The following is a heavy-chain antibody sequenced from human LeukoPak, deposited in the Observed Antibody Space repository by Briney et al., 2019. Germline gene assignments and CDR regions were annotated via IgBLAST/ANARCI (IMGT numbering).Heavy chain of an antibody. Sequence: GGSLRLSCAASGSTFSSYAMSWVRQAPGKGLEWVSAISGSGGSTYYADSVKGRFTISRDNSKNTLYLQMNSLRAEDTAVYYCAKMFRDMTTVTTRHGFDYWGQGTLVTVSS. V-gene: IGHV3-23*01. D-gene: IGHD4-17*01. CDR2: ISGSGGST. CDR3: AKMFRDMTTVTTRHGFDY. CDR1: GSTFSSYA. J-gene: IGHJ4*02.